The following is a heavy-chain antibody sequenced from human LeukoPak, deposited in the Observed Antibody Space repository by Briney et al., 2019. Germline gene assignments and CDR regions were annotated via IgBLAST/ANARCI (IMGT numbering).Heavy chain of an antibody. CDR2: IYYSGST. CDR1: GGSISSSSYY. D-gene: IGHD3-10*01. Sequence: SETLSLTCTVSGGSISSSSYYWGWIRQPPGKGLEWIGSIYYSGSTYYNPSLKSRLTISVDTSKNQFSLKLSSVTAADTAVYYCARNDSYGSGSDNDYWGQGTLVTVSS. J-gene: IGHJ4*02. CDR3: ARNDSYGSGSDNDY. V-gene: IGHV4-39*01.